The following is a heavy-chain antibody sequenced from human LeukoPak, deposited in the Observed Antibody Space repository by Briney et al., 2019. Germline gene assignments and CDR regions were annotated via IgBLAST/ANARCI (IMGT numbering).Heavy chain of an antibody. J-gene: IGHJ4*02. V-gene: IGHV4-61*02. CDR3: ASNYYGSGSPY. Sequence: PSQTLSLTCTVSGGSISSGSYYWSWIRQPAGEGLEWIGRIYTSGSTNYNPSLKSRVTISVDTSKNQFSLKLSSVTAADTAVYYCASNYYGSGSPYWGQGTLVTVSS. D-gene: IGHD3-10*01. CDR2: IYTSGST. CDR1: GGSISSGSYY.